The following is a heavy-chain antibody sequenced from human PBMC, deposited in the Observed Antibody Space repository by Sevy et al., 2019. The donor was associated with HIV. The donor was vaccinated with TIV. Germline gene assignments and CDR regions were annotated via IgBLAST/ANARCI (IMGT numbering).Heavy chain of an antibody. Sequence: ASVKVSCKISGYTLREFPIHWVRQAPEKGLEWMGGFDENGEALYAQKFQGRVTLTEDTPIDTAYMELSSLRSEDSAMYYCATDIIVGRAYWGQGTRVTVSS. CDR2: FDENGEA. V-gene: IGHV1-24*01. J-gene: IGHJ4*02. CDR3: ATDIIVGRAY. CDR1: GYTLREFP. D-gene: IGHD3-10*01.